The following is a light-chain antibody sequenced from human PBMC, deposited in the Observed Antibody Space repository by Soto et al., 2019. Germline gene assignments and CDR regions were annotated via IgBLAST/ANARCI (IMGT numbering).Light chain of an antibody. Sequence: EIVLTQPPATRSLSPGERATLSCRASQSVSSYLAWYHQQPGQAPRLLIYDASNWATGTPARFSGSGSGTDFTLTISSLEPEDFAVYYCQQRSNWITLGQGTRLEIK. J-gene: IGKJ5*01. V-gene: IGKV3-11*01. CDR3: QQRSNWIT. CDR1: QSVSSY. CDR2: DAS.